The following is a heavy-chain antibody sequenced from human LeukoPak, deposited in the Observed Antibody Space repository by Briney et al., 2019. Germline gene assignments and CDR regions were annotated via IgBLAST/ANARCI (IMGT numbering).Heavy chain of an antibody. V-gene: IGHV1-46*01. CDR2: INPSGGST. CDR3: ARTKRGRCSSTSCYSLLFAFDI. Sequence: GASVKVSCKASGYTFTSYYMHWVRQAPGQGLEWMGIINPSGGSTSYAQKFQGRVTMTRDTSTSTVYMELSSLRSEDTAVYYCARTKRGRCSSTSCYSLLFAFDIWGQGTMVTVSS. J-gene: IGHJ3*02. D-gene: IGHD2-2*02. CDR1: GYTFTSYY.